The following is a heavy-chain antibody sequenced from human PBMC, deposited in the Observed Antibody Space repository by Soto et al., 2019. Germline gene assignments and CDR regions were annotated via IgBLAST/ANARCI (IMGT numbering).Heavy chain of an antibody. Sequence: EVQLVESGGGLIQPGGSLRLSCAVSGFTVSNNYMSWVRQAPGKGLEGVSVIYSGGYTAYGDSVKGRFTISRDNSKNTHFPQIKGGGAEGGAVYYCATQRGGGGYWGQGTLVTVSS. CDR3: ATQRGGGGY. CDR1: GFTVSNNY. J-gene: IGHJ4*02. V-gene: IGHV3-53*01. CDR2: IYSGGYT. D-gene: IGHD6-25*01.